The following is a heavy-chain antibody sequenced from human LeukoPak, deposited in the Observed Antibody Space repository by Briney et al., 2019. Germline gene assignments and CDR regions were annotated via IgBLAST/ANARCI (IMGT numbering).Heavy chain of an antibody. J-gene: IGHJ3*02. CDR2: IKQDGSEK. CDR1: GFTFSSYW. Sequence: GGSLRLSCAASGFTFSSYWMNWVRQAPGKGLEWVANIKQDGSEKYYVDSVKGRFTISRDNAKNSLYLQMNSLRAEDTAVYYCARDRGTMIVHDAFDIWGQGTMVTVSS. CDR3: ARDRGTMIVHDAFDI. D-gene: IGHD3-22*01. V-gene: IGHV3-7*01.